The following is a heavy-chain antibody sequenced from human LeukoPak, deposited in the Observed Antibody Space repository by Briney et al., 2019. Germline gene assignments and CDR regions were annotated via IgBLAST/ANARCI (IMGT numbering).Heavy chain of an antibody. CDR1: GFTFSRYW. CDR2: INSGGYST. D-gene: IGHD3-3*01. Sequence: PGGSLRLSCAASGFTFSRYWMHWVRRAPGKGRVWVSRINSGGYSTTYAHSVKGRFTISRDNAKNTLYLQMNSLRAEDTAVYYCARDLINYEFWSGLFDYWGQGTLVTVSS. J-gene: IGHJ4*02. CDR3: ARDLINYEFWSGLFDY. V-gene: IGHV3-74*01.